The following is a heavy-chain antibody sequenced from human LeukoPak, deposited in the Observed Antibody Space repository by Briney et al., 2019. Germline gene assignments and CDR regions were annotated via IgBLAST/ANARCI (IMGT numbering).Heavy chain of an antibody. D-gene: IGHD2-2*02. V-gene: IGHV4-4*07. CDR3: ARGICSSTSCYTPGAFDI. CDR1: GGSISNSY. J-gene: IGHJ3*02. Sequence: PSETLSLTCTVSGGSISNSYWSWIRQPAGKGLEWIGRIHTSGSTNYNPSPKSRVTMSVDTSKNQFSLKLSSVTAADTAVYYCARGICSSTSCYTPGAFDIWGQGTMVTVSS. CDR2: IHTSGST.